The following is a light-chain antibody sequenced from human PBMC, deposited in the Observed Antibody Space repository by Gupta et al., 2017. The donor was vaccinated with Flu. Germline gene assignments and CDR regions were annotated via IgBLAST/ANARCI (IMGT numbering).Light chain of an antibody. J-gene: IGKJ1*01. CDR3: QHYDNWPQT. CDR1: QSVSSY. V-gene: IGKV3-15*01. CDR2: GAS. Sequence: PASLSVSPGESVTLSCRASQSVSSYLAWYQQKPGQAPRLLIYGASTRATGIPARFSGSGSGTEFTLTISSLQSEDFAVFYCQHYDNWPQTFGQGTKVEIK.